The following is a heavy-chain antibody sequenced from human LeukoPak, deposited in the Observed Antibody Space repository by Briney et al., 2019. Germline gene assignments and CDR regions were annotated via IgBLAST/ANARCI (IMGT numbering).Heavy chain of an antibody. D-gene: IGHD1-26*01. Sequence: GGSLRLSCAASGFTFSSYGMHWVRQAPGKGLEWVAVISYDGSNKYYADSVKGRFIISRDNSKNTLYLQMNSLRAEDTAVYYCAKDRKGATYYFDYWGQGTLVTVSS. V-gene: IGHV3-30*18. J-gene: IGHJ4*02. CDR3: AKDRKGATYYFDY. CDR1: GFTFSSYG. CDR2: ISYDGSNK.